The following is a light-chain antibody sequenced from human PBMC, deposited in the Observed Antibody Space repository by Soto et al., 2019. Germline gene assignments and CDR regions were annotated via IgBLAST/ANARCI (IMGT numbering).Light chain of an antibody. CDR1: QSISSW. CDR3: QQQNT. V-gene: IGKV1-5*01. Sequence: DIQMTQSPSTLSASVGDRVTITCRASQSISSWLAWYQQKPGKAPKLLIYDVSSLESGVPSRFSGSGSGTDFSLTIRSLQPDDFATYYCQQQNTFGQGTKLEIK. J-gene: IGKJ2*01. CDR2: DVS.